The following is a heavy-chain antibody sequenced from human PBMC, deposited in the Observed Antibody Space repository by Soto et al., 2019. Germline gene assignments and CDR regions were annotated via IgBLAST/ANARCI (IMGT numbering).Heavy chain of an antibody. CDR1: GGTFSSYA. V-gene: IGHV1-69*01. CDR3: AGPYCDVFPHYYYGMDV. D-gene: IGHD4-17*01. CDR2: IIPIFGTA. J-gene: IGHJ6*02. Sequence: QVQLVQSGAEVKKPGSSVKVSCKASGGTFSSYAISWVRQAPGQGLEWMGGIIPIFGTANYAQKFQGRVTITADESTSTAYMELSSLRSEDTAVYYCAGPYCDVFPHYYYGMDVWGQGTTVTVSS.